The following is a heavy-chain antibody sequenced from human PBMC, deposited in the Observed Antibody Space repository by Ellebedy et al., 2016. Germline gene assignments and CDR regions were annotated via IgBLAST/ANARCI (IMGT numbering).Heavy chain of an antibody. V-gene: IGHV1-69*13. D-gene: IGHD3-9*01. Sequence: SVKVSCXASGGTFSSYAISWVRQAPGQGLEWMGGIIPIFGTANYAQKFQGRVTITADESTSTAYMELSSLRSEDTAVYYCAGYFDWLSKYNWFDPWGQGTLVTVSS. CDR2: IIPIFGTA. CDR1: GGTFSSYA. J-gene: IGHJ5*02. CDR3: AGYFDWLSKYNWFDP.